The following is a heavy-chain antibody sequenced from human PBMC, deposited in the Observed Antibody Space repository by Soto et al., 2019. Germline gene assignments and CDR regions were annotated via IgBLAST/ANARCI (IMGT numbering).Heavy chain of an antibody. D-gene: IGHD3-3*01. V-gene: IGHV3-30*18. J-gene: IGHJ6*02. CDR2: ISYDGITK. CDR1: GYSFSNYG. CDR3: AKDTTRFLAWPHYFRGLDV. Sequence: QAQLVESGGGVVQPGRSLRLSCEASGYSFSNYGMHWVRQAPGKGLEWVAAISYDGITKYYSDSLKGRFTISKDNSKNTVYLEMNSLRPEATAVYYCAKDTTRFLAWPHYFRGLDVWGQGTTVTVSS.